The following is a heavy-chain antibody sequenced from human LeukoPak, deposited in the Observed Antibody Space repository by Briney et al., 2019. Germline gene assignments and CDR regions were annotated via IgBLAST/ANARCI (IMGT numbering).Heavy chain of an antibody. D-gene: IGHD3-3*01. Sequence: GGSLRLSCAASGFTFSSYGMHWVRQAPGKGLEWVAVIWYDGSNKYYADSVKGRFTISRDNSKNTLYLQMNSLRAEDTAVYYCARDLGVVKVYYGIDVWGQGTTVTVSS. J-gene: IGHJ6*02. CDR2: IWYDGSNK. V-gene: IGHV3-33*01. CDR3: ARDLGVVKVYYGIDV. CDR1: GFTFSSYG.